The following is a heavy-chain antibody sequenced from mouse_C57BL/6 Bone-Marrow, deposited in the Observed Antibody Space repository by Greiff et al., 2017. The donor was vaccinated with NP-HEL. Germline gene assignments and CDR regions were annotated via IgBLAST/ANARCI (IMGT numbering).Heavy chain of an antibody. V-gene: IGHV1-59*01. CDR3: GRPYLDY. CDR2: IDPSDSYT. Sequence: VQLKQPGAELVRPGTSVKLSCKASGYTFTSYWMHWVKQRPGQGLEWIGVIDPSDSYTNYNQKFKGKATLTVDTSSSTAYMQLSSLTSEDSAVYYCGRPYLDYWGQGTLVTVSS. J-gene: IGHJ4*01. CDR1: GYTFTSYW. D-gene: IGHD2-10*01.